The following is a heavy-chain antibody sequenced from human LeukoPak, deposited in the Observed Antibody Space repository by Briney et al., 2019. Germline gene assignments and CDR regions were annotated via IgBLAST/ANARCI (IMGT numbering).Heavy chain of an antibody. Sequence: SETLSLTCAVYGGSFNENYWTWIRQPPGKGLEWIGEINHSGSTNYNPSLIGRVTMSVDTSKNQVSLKLTSVTAADTAVYYCARLYQWLRFGGYFDYWGQGTLVTVSS. CDR1: GGSFNENY. V-gene: IGHV4-34*01. CDR3: ARLYQWLRFGGYFDY. CDR2: INHSGST. J-gene: IGHJ4*02. D-gene: IGHD5-12*01.